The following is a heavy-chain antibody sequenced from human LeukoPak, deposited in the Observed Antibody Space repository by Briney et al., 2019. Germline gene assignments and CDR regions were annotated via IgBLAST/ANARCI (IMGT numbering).Heavy chain of an antibody. V-gene: IGHV1-2*02. CDR1: GYTFTGYY. CDR3: ARNLWFGESSDAFDM. D-gene: IGHD3-10*01. J-gene: IGHJ3*02. Sequence: GASVKVSCKASGYTFTGYYIHWVRQAPGQGLEWMGWINPKSGGTNYAQKFQGRVTMTRDTSISTAYMDMSSLRSDDTAVYYCARNLWFGESSDAFDMWAKGQWSPSLQ. CDR2: INPKSGGT.